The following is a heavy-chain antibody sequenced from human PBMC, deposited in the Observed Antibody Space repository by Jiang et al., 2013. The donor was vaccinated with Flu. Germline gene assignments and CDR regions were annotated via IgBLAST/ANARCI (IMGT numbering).Heavy chain of an antibody. CDR1: GFTFSSYA. D-gene: IGHD3-22*01. V-gene: IGHV3-23*01. J-gene: IGHJ6*04. CDR2: ISGSGGST. Sequence: LVQPGGSLRLSCAASGFTFSSYAMSWVRQAPGKGLEWVSAISGSGGSTYYADSVKGRFTISRDNSKNTLYLQMNSLRAEDTAVYYCAKDHYYDSSGYYYLSQWGNYYGMDVWGKGTTVTVSS. CDR3: AKDHYYDSSGYYYLSQWGNYYGMDV.